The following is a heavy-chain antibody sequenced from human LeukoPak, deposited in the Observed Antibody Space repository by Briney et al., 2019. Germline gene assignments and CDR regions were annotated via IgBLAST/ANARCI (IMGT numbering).Heavy chain of an antibody. Sequence: SETLSLTCTVSGGSISSYYWSWIRQPAGKGLEWIGRIYTSGSTNYNPSLQSRVTLSLDTSKNHFSLRLISVTAADTAVYYCARGEGAVTDWGQGTMVTVSS. CDR1: GGSISSYY. D-gene: IGHD6-19*01. CDR3: ARGEGAVTD. J-gene: IGHJ3*01. V-gene: IGHV4-4*07. CDR2: IYTSGST.